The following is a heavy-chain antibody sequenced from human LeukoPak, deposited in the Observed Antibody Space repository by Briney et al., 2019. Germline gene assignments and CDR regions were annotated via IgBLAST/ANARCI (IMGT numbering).Heavy chain of an antibody. V-gene: IGHV3-74*01. CDR1: GFPFNSFW. CDR2: MNEYSTTT. J-gene: IGHJ4*02. CDR3: ARGGVNPVDH. Sequence: GGSLRLSCAASGFPFNSFWMHWVRHAPGKGLVWVSDMNEYSTTTRYADSVKGRFTISRDNAKSILYLQMNNLRAEDTAMYFCARGGVNPVDHWGQGTLVTVSS. D-gene: IGHD1-14*01.